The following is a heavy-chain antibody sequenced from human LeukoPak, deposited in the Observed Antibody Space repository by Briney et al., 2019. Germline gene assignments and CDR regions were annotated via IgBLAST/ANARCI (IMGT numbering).Heavy chain of an antibody. CDR3: ARRRNAEATVGADNWLDP. CDR2: ISYSGNS. Sequence: PSETLSLTCTVSGDSITSYFWNWIRQPPGKGLEWIGHISYSGNSNYIPSLKSRFTMSVDTSKNQFSLKLTSVTAADTAVYYCARRRNAEATVGADNWLDPWGQGTLITVSS. J-gene: IGHJ5*02. V-gene: IGHV4-59*08. D-gene: IGHD1-26*01. CDR1: GDSITSYF.